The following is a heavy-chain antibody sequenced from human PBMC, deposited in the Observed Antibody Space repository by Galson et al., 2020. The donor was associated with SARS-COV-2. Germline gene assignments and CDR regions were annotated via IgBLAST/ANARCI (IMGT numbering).Heavy chain of an antibody. D-gene: IGHD6-13*01. Sequence: SETLSLTCTVSGGSVSSGSYYWSWIRQPPGKGLEWIGHIYYSGSTNYNPSLKSRVTISVDTSKNQFSLKLSSVTAADTAGYYCAGAQQLVRSIDYWGQGTLVTVSS. CDR3: AGAQQLVRSIDY. V-gene: IGHV4-61*01. J-gene: IGHJ4*02. CDR2: IYYSGST. CDR1: GGSVSSGSYY.